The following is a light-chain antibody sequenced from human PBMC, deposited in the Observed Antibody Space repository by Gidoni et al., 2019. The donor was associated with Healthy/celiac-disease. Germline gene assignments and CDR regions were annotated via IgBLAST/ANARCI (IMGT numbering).Light chain of an antibody. CDR3: LKDNSAPRT. Sequence: DIQMTQSPSSLSASVGDRVTITCRASQSISNYIAWYQQKPGKVPKLLIYAASTVQSGVPSRFSGSGSGTDFTLTISSLQPEDVATYYCLKDNSAPRTFXXXTKVEIK. V-gene: IGKV1-27*01. CDR1: QSISNY. J-gene: IGKJ1*01. CDR2: AAS.